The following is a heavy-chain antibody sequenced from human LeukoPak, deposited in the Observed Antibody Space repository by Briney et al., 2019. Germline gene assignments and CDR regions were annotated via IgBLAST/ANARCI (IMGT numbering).Heavy chain of an antibody. CDR2: IYYSGST. D-gene: IGHD3-10*01. CDR1: GGSISSSSYY. J-gene: IGHJ4*02. V-gene: IGHV4-39*07. CDR3: ARDESTWFGELAFDY. Sequence: SETLSLTCTVSGGSISSSSYYWGWIRQPPGKGLEWIGSIYYSGSTNYNPSLKSRVTISVDTSKNQFSLKLSSVTAADTAVYYCARDESTWFGELAFDYWGQGTLVTVSS.